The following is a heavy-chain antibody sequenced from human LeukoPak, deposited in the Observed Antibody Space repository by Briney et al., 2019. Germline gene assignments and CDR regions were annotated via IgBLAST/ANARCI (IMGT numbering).Heavy chain of an antibody. CDR1: GFPFSNYW. CDR2: INTDERTT. V-gene: IGHV3-74*01. Sequence: PGGSLRLSCTASGFPFSNYWMHWVRQAPGKGLLWVSRINTDERTTDYADSVKGRFTISRDNARNTLYLQMNSLSAEDTGVYYCAREGWAVARKVDYWGRGTLVTVSS. J-gene: IGHJ4*02. D-gene: IGHD6-19*01. CDR3: AREGWAVARKVDY.